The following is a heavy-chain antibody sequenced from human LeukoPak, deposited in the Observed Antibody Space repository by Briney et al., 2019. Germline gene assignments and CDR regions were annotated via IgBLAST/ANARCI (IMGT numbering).Heavy chain of an antibody. J-gene: IGHJ4*02. CDR3: ARGPRKQWLVWEVAFDY. D-gene: IGHD6-19*01. Sequence: ASVKVSCKASGYTFTSYDINWVRQATGQGLEWMGWMNPNSGNTGYAQKFQGRVTMTRNTSISTAYMELSSLRSEDTAVYYCARGPRKQWLVWEVAFDYWGQGTLVTVSS. CDR1: GYTFTSYD. V-gene: IGHV1-8*01. CDR2: MNPNSGNT.